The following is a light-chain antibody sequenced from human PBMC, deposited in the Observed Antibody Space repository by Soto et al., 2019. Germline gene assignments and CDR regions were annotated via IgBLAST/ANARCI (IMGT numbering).Light chain of an antibody. Sequence: IQMDQTPSSLSASLGDRVTITCRASQSVNRFLNWYQQHPGRAPKVLIYAASTLQSGVPSRFSGNGSGTEFTLTISTLQPEDFATYFCQQTYRPSYTFAQGTRLEIK. V-gene: IGKV1-39*01. CDR2: AAS. J-gene: IGKJ2*01. CDR1: QSVNRF. CDR3: QQTYRPSYT.